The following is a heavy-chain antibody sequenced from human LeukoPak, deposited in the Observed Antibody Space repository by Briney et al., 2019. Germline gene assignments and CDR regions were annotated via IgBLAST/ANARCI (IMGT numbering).Heavy chain of an antibody. Sequence: SETLSLTCTVSGGSISTYYWTWIRQPPGKGLEWIGSISYSGCTNYSPSLEGRVTMSVDTSKNQFSLKLRAVTAADTAVYFCARQELSYGSGSHFDYCGQGILVTVSS. CDR2: ISYSGCT. CDR1: GGSISTYY. J-gene: IGHJ4*02. D-gene: IGHD3-10*01. V-gene: IGHV4-59*08. CDR3: ARQELSYGSGSHFDY.